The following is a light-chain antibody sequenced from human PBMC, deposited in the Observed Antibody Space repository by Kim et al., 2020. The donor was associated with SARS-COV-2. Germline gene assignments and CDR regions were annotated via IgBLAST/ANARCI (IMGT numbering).Light chain of an antibody. CDR1: SSDVVGYNY. CDR3: CSYAGTYTWV. Sequence: GHSATISSPGTSSDVVGYNYVSWYQQHPGKAPKLMIYDVSKRPSGVPDRFSGSRSGSTASLTISGLQAEDEVHYYCCSYAGTYTWVFGGGTQLTVL. CDR2: DVS. V-gene: IGLV2-11*01. J-gene: IGLJ3*02.